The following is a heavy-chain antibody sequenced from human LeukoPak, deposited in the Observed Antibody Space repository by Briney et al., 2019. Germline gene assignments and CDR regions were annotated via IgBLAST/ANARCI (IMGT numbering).Heavy chain of an antibody. D-gene: IGHD2-15*01. CDR3: ARGSF. CDR2: ISTGSST. J-gene: IGHJ4*02. Sequence: PGGSLRLSCAASGFTFSTYIMTWVRQAPGKGLEWVSSISTGSSTYYADTVKGRFTISRDNAKNSLYLQMNSLRVEDTAVYYCARGSFWGQGTLVTVSS. V-gene: IGHV3-21*01. CDR1: GFTFSTYI.